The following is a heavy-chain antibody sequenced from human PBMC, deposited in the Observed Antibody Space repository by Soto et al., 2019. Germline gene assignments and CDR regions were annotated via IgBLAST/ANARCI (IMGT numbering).Heavy chain of an antibody. CDR2: IYYSGST. D-gene: IGHD5-12*01. CDR1: GGSISSGGYY. V-gene: IGHV4-31*03. CDR3: ARLREYSGSIDF. Sequence: SETLSLTCTVSGGSISSGGYYWSWIRQHPGKGLEWIGYIYYSGSTYYNPSLKSRVTISVDTSKNQFSLKLTSVTAADTAVYYCARLREYSGSIDFWGQGTLVTVSS. J-gene: IGHJ4*02.